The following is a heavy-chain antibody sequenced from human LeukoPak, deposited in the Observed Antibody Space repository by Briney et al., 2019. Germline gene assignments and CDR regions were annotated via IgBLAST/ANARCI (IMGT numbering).Heavy chain of an antibody. Sequence: ASVKVSRKASGYTFTSYDINWVRQATGQGLEWMGWMNPNSGNTGYAQKFQGRVTMTRNTSISTAYMELSSLRSEDTAVYYCARGSLRYFDWLLKNWKNYYYYYMDVWGKGTTVTISS. CDR1: GYTFTSYD. V-gene: IGHV1-8*01. J-gene: IGHJ6*03. D-gene: IGHD3-9*01. CDR2: MNPNSGNT. CDR3: ARGSLRYFDWLLKNWKNYYYYYMDV.